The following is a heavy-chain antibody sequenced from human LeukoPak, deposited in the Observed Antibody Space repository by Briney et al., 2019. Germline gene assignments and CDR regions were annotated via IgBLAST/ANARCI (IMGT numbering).Heavy chain of an antibody. D-gene: IGHD6-19*01. CDR3: ALLAVASDFDY. J-gene: IGHJ4*02. CDR1: GFPFSVYE. Sequence: GGSLRLSCVVSGFPFSVYEMNWVREAPGKGLEWVSNIASSGTIKYYADSVKGRFSISRDNAKSSLYLQMNSLRVEDTAVYYCALLAVASDFDYWGQGALVTVSS. CDR2: IASSGTIK. V-gene: IGHV3-48*03.